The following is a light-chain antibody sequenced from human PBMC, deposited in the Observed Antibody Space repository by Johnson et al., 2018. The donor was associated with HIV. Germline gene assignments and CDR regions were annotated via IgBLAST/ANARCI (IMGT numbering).Light chain of an antibody. V-gene: IGLV1-51*02. CDR3: GTWDSSLSAYV. CDR1: NSNIGSNY. Sequence: QSVLTQPPSVSAAPGQKVTISCSGSNSNIGSNYVSWYQQLPGTAPKLLIYQTNKRPSGIPDRFSGSKSGTSATLDITGLPSGDEADYYCGTWDSSLSAYVFGNGTKVTVL. CDR2: QTN. J-gene: IGLJ1*01.